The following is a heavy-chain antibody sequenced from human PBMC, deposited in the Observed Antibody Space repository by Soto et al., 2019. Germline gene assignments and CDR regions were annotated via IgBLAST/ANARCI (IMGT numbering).Heavy chain of an antibody. Sequence: QVQLVQSGAEVKKPGSSVKVSCKASGGTFSSYAISWVRQAPGQGLEWMGGIIPIFGTANYAQKFQGRVTITADESTSTAYMELSSLRSEDSAVYYCARAPTVWQQLVLGWFDPWGQGTLVTVSS. CDR2: IIPIFGTA. D-gene: IGHD6-13*01. J-gene: IGHJ5*02. CDR3: ARAPTVWQQLVLGWFDP. CDR1: GGTFSSYA. V-gene: IGHV1-69*01.